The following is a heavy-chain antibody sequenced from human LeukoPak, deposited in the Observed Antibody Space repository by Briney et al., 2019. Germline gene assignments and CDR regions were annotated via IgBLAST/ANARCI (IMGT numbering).Heavy chain of an antibody. CDR1: GGTFSRYA. CDR2: IIPIFGTA. J-gene: IGHJ3*02. Sequence: ASVKVSCKASGGTFSRYAISWVRQAPGQGLEWMGGIIPIFGTANYAQKFQGRVTITTDESTSTAYMELSSLRSEDTAVYYCAREHQEAFDIWGQGTMVTVSS. D-gene: IGHD2-2*01. CDR3: AREHQEAFDI. V-gene: IGHV1-69*05.